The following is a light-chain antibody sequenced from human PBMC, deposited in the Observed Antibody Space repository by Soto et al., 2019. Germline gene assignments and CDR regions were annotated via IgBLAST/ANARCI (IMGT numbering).Light chain of an antibody. J-gene: IGKJ1*01. CDR1: QSITSNH. Sequence: ETVLTQSPGTLSLSPGERATLFCRASQSITSNHLAWYQQKPGQAPRLLIYGASSRATGIPDRFSGSGSGTDFPLTISRLEPEDFAVYYCQQHGTSPPSWTFGQGTKVEIK. CDR2: GAS. V-gene: IGKV3-20*01. CDR3: QQHGTSPPSWT.